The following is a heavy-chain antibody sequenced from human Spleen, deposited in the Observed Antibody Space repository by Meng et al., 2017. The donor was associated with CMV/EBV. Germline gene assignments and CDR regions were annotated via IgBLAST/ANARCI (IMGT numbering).Heavy chain of an antibody. D-gene: IGHD3-10*01. Sequence: SGFIFSSYSMNWVRQAPGKGLEWVSSISSSSSYIYYADSVKGRFTISRDNAKDSLYLQMNSLSAEDTAVYYCARDVGGGSGSYYNHWGQGTLVTVSS. J-gene: IGHJ4*02. CDR2: ISSSSSYI. V-gene: IGHV3-21*01. CDR1: GFIFSSYS. CDR3: ARDVGGGSGSYYNH.